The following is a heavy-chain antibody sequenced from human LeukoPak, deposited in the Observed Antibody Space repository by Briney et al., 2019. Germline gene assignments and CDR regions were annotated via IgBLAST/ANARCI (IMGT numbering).Heavy chain of an antibody. CDR3: ARAAGTYDFWRYNWFDP. V-gene: IGHV1-8*01. CDR1: GYTFTSYD. J-gene: IGHJ5*02. Sequence: GASVKVSCKASGYTFTSYDINWVRQATGQGLEWMGWMNPNSGNTGYAQKFQGRVTMTRNTSISTAYMELSSLRSEDTAVYYCARAAGTYDFWRYNWFDPWGQGTLVTVSS. CDR2: MNPNSGNT. D-gene: IGHD3-3*01.